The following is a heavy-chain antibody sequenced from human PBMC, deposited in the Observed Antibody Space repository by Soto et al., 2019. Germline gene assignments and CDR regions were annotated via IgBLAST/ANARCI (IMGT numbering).Heavy chain of an antibody. Sequence: PGGSLRLSCAASGFTFSNYWMSWVRQAPGKXLEWVANIKQDGSQKYYVDSVKGRFTISRDNAKNSLYLEMNSLRAEDTAVYSCARILPIEAAGAPYXFDPWGQGTLVTVSS. V-gene: IGHV3-7*03. CDR3: ARILPIEAAGAPYXFDP. J-gene: IGHJ5*02. D-gene: IGHD6-13*01. CDR2: IKQDGSQK. CDR1: GFTFSNYW.